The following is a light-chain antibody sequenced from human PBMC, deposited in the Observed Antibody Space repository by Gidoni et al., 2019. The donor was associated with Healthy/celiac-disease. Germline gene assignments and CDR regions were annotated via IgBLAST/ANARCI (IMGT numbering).Light chain of an antibody. CDR2: DAS. Sequence: IVLTQSPATLSLSPGVRATLSCRASQSVSSYLAWYQQKPGKAPRLLIYDASTRATGIPARFSGSGSGTDFTLTISSLEPEDFAVYYCQQRSSWPLTFGEGTKVEIK. CDR1: QSVSSY. CDR3: QQRSSWPLT. V-gene: IGKV3-11*01. J-gene: IGKJ4*01.